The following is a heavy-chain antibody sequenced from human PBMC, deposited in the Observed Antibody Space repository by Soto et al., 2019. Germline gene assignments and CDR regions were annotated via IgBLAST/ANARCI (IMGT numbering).Heavy chain of an antibody. V-gene: IGHV1-69*06. CDR1: GGTFSSYA. CDR2: IIPIFGTA. D-gene: IGHD5-12*01. Sequence: SVKVSFKASGGTFSSYAISWVRQAPGQGLEWMGGIIPIFGTANYAQKFQGRVTITADNSRNTLYLQLDSLRAEDTAIYYCAKFGFKRWLPGGYYYYGMDVWGQGTTVTVSS. J-gene: IGHJ6*02. CDR3: AKFGFKRWLPGGYYYYGMDV.